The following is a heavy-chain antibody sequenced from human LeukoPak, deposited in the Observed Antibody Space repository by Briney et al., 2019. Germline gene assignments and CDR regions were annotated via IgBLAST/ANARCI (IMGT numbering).Heavy chain of an antibody. Sequence: GGSLRLSCAASGFTFSSYGMSWVRQAPGKGLEWVSGISGGSTYYADSVKGRFTISRDNSKNTLYLQMNSLRAEDTAVYYCAKKAVVGVVPAATPHFDYWGQGTLVTVSS. CDR1: GFTFSSYG. J-gene: IGHJ4*02. CDR3: AKKAVVGVVPAATPHFDY. CDR2: ISGGST. V-gene: IGHV3-23*01. D-gene: IGHD2-2*01.